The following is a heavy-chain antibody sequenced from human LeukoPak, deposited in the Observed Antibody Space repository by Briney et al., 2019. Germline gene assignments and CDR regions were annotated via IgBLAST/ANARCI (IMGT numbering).Heavy chain of an antibody. Sequence: GGSLRLSCAASGFTFSSYAMSWVRPAPGKGLEWVSAISGSGGSTYYAGSVKGRFTISRENSKNTLYLQMNSLRAEDTAVYYCAKGPDRNYYFDYWGQGTLVTVSS. CDR1: GFTFSSYA. V-gene: IGHV3-23*01. CDR3: AKGPDRNYYFDY. CDR2: ISGSGGST. J-gene: IGHJ4*02. D-gene: IGHD3-22*01.